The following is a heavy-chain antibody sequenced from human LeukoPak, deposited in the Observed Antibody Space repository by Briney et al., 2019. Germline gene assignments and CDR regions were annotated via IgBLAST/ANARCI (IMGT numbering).Heavy chain of an antibody. J-gene: IGHJ4*02. D-gene: IGHD3-22*01. V-gene: IGHV3-23*01. Sequence: GGSLRLSCAASGFTFNSYAMSWVRQAPGKGLEWVSGISGSGGSTYYADSVKGRFTISRDNSKNTLYLQMNSLRAEGTAVYYCAKGDYYDSSGYPDYWGQGALVTVSS. CDR1: GFTFNSYA. CDR2: ISGSGGST. CDR3: AKGDYYDSSGYPDY.